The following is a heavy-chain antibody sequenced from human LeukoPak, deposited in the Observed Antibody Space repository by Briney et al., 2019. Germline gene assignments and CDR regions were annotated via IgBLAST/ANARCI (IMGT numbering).Heavy chain of an antibody. CDR2: MKPDGSEK. Sequence: GGSLRLSCAASGFTFSTYWMGWVRQAPGKGLEWVANMKPDGSEKYYVASVKGRFTISRDNAKNSLYLQMNSLRAEDTAVYYCARDHPAWELSIDYWGQGTLVTVSS. CDR1: GFTFSTYW. J-gene: IGHJ4*02. V-gene: IGHV3-7*04. CDR3: ARDHPAWELSIDY. D-gene: IGHD1-26*01.